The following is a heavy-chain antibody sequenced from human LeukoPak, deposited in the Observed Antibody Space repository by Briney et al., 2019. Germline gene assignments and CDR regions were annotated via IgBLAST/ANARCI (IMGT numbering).Heavy chain of an antibody. CDR3: ARSPMIVVVITSPIYYYYGMGV. CDR2: TYYRSKWYN. Sequence: SQTLSLTRAISGDSVSSNSAAWNWIRQSPSRGLEWLGRTYYRSKWYNDYAVSVKSRITINPDTSKNQFSLQLNSVTPEDTAVYYCARSPMIVVVITSPIYYYYGMGVWGQGTTVTVSS. D-gene: IGHD3-22*01. J-gene: IGHJ6*02. CDR1: GDSVSSNSAA. V-gene: IGHV6-1*01.